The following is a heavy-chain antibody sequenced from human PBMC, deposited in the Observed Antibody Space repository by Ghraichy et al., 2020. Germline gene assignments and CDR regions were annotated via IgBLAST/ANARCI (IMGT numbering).Heavy chain of an antibody. CDR2: IWYDGSNK. CDR1: GFTFSSYG. CDR3: ARGSDFGDYATDV. D-gene: IGHD4-17*01. V-gene: IGHV3-33*01. J-gene: IGHJ6*02. Sequence: SLNISCAASGFTFSSYGMHWVRQAPGKGLEWVAIIWYDGSNKYYADSVKGRFTISRDNSKNMLYLQMNSLRAEDTAVYYCARGSDFGDYATDVWGQGTTVTVSS.